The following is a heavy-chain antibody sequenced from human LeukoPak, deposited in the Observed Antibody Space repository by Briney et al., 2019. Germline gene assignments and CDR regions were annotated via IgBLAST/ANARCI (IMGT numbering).Heavy chain of an antibody. CDR3: ARVVLGGRFLEWLNGLFDY. CDR2: INPNSGGT. CDR1: GYTFTGYY. D-gene: IGHD3-3*01. J-gene: IGHJ4*02. V-gene: IGHV1-2*02. Sequence: ASVKISCKASGYTFTGYYMHWVRQAPGQGLEWMGWINPNSGGTNYARKFQGRVTMTRDTSISTAYMELSRLRSDDTAVYYRARVVLGGRFLEWLNGLFDYWGQGTLVTVSS.